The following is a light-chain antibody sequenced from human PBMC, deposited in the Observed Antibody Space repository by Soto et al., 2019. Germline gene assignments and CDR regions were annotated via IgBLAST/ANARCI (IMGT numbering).Light chain of an antibody. CDR3: QQYSSPIT. Sequence: EIVMPQSPGTRSLTPGERATRPCSASRSVKSRYRAWYQHKPGQAPRLLIYGSSSRAAGIPARFSGSWSRTDVTLIISRLEPEDFAVYYCQQYSSPITFGQGTRVDIK. V-gene: IGKV3-20*01. CDR2: GSS. CDR1: RSVKSRY. J-gene: IGKJ5*01.